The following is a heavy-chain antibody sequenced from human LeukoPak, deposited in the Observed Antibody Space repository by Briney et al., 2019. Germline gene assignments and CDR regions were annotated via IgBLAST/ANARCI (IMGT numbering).Heavy chain of an antibody. CDR2: INPNSGGT. CDR1: GYTFTGYY. CDR3: ARDPGVVAASWFDP. Sequence: ASVKVSCKASGYTFTGYYMHWVRQAPGQGLEWMGWINPNSGGTNYAQKFQGRVTMTRDTSISTAYMELSRLRSDDTAVYYCARDPGVVAASWFDPWGQGTLVTVSS. D-gene: IGHD2-15*01. J-gene: IGHJ5*02. V-gene: IGHV1-2*02.